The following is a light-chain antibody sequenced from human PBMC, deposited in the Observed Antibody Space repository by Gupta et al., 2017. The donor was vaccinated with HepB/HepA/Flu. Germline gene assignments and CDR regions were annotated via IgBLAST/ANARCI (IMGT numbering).Light chain of an antibody. CDR3: QQRSNWPST. V-gene: IGKV3-11*01. Sequence: EIVLTQSPATLSLSPGERATLSCRASQSLSSYLAWYQQKPGQAPRLLIYDASNRATGIPARFSGSGSGTDFTLTISSLEPEDFAVYDCQQRSNWPSTFGQGTRLEIK. J-gene: IGKJ5*01. CDR2: DAS. CDR1: QSLSSY.